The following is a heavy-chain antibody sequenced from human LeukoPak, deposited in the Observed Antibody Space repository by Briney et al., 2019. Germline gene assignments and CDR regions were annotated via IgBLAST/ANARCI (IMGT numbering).Heavy chain of an antibody. J-gene: IGHJ5*02. CDR3: ARALPHRRLMDTTMEQHWFDP. Sequence: ASVKDSCKASGGTFSSYAISWVRQAPGQGLEWMGLINPSGGSTRYAQKFQGRVTMTRDMSTSTVYMELSSLRSEDTAVYYCARALPHRRLMDTTMEQHWFDPWGQGTLVTVSS. V-gene: IGHV1-46*01. CDR2: INPSGGST. D-gene: IGHD5-18*01. CDR1: GGTFSSYA.